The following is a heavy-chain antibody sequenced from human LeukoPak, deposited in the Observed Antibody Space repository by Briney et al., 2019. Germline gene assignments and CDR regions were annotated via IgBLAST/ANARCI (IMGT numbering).Heavy chain of an antibody. CDR1: GFTLSSYA. CDR3: AKSLGSPQSFEFDY. D-gene: IGHD1-26*01. Sequence: GGSLRLSCAASGFTLSSYAMSWVRQAPGKGLEWVSAISGSGGSTYYADSVKGRFTISRDNSKNTLYLQMNSLRAEDTAVYYCAKSLGSPQSFEFDYWGQGTLVTVSS. V-gene: IGHV3-23*01. J-gene: IGHJ4*02. CDR2: ISGSGGST.